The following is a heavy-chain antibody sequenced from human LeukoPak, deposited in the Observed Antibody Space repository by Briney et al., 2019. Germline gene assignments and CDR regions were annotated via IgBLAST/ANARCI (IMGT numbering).Heavy chain of an antibody. D-gene: IGHD3-10*02. Sequence: GGSLRLSCAASGFTSSSYEMNWVRQAPGKGLEWVSYISSSGSTIYYADSVKGRFTISRDNAKNSLYLQMNSLRAEDTAVYYCAELGITMIGGVWGKGTTVTISS. CDR1: GFTSSSYE. CDR3: AELGITMIGGV. V-gene: IGHV3-48*03. J-gene: IGHJ6*04. CDR2: ISSSGSTI.